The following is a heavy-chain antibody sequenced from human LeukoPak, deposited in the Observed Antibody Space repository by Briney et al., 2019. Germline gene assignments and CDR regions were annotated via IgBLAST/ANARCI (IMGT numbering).Heavy chain of an antibody. CDR1: GFTFSSHA. CDR3: AKGPTIFGVIIIRDYNYGMYV. D-gene: IGHD3-3*01. J-gene: IGHJ6*02. V-gene: IGHV3-23*01. Sequence: GGSLRLSCAASGFTFSSHAMSWVRQAPGKGLEWVSAISGSGGSPYYADSVKGRFTISRDNSKNTLYLQMNSLRAEDTAVYYCAKGPTIFGVIIIRDYNYGMYVWGQGTAVTVSS. CDR2: ISGSGGSP.